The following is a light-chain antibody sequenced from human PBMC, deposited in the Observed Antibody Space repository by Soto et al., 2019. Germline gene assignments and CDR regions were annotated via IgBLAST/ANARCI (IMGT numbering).Light chain of an antibody. J-gene: IGLJ1*01. CDR3: CSYAGSYTYV. Sequence: QSVLTQPRSVSGSPGQSVTISCTGTSSDVGGYNYVSWYQQHPGKAPQLMIYDVRKRPSGVPDRFSGPKSGNTASLTISGLQAEDEADYYCCSYAGSYTYVFGTGTKLTVL. V-gene: IGLV2-11*01. CDR1: SSDVGGYNY. CDR2: DVR.